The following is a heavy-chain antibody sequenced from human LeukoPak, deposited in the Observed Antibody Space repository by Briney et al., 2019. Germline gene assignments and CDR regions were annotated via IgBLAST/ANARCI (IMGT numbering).Heavy chain of an antibody. V-gene: IGHV3-23*01. Sequence: GGSLRLSCAASGFTFSSSGMNWVRQAPGKGLEWVSASGTAGDTYYADSVKGRFTISRDDSKNTLFLQMTSLRAEDTAVYYCAKKTPGTHPFDSWGQGTLVTVSP. J-gene: IGHJ4*02. CDR1: GFTFSSSG. CDR2: SGTAGDT. D-gene: IGHD6-13*01. CDR3: AKKTPGTHPFDS.